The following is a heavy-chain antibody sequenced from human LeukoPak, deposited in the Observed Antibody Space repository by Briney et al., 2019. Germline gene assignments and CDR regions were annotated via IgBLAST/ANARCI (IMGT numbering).Heavy chain of an antibody. V-gene: IGHV3-30*02. CDR2: IKFDGSQK. D-gene: IGHD3-10*01. CDR1: GFTFSSFD. Sequence: GGSLRLSCAPSGFTFSSFDMHWVRQPPDKGLEWVAFIKFDGSQKYYADSVRGRFTVSRYNSRNMLYLQLDSLRDDDTAVYFCARRLPDSGSYSPDYWGQGTLVTVPS. CDR3: ARRLPDSGSYSPDY. J-gene: IGHJ4*02.